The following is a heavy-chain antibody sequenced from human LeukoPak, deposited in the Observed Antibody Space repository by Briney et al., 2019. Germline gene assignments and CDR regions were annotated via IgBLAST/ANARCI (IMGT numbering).Heavy chain of an antibody. D-gene: IGHD4-17*01. CDR3: ARLPPYGYSFDY. Sequence: SETLSLTCAVYGGSFSGYYWSWIRQPPGKGLEWIGEINHSGSTNYNPSLKSRVTISVDTSKNQFSLKLSSVTAADTAVYYCARLPPYGYSFDYWGQGTLVTVSS. J-gene: IGHJ4*02. V-gene: IGHV4-34*01. CDR2: INHSGST. CDR1: GGSFSGYY.